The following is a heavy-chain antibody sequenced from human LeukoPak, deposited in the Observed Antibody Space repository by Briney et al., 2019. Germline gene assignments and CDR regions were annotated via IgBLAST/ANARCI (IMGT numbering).Heavy chain of an antibody. J-gene: IGHJ1*01. CDR2: IYYSGST. CDR3: ARMSGEVGATKYFQH. D-gene: IGHD1-26*01. Sequence: PSETLSLTCTVSGGSINSGSYYWGWIRQPPGRGLEWIGGIYYSGSTNYNPSLKSRVTISVDTSKNQFSLKLSSVTAADTAVYYCARMSGEVGATKYFQHWGQGTLVTVSS. V-gene: IGHV4-61*01. CDR1: GGSINSGSYY.